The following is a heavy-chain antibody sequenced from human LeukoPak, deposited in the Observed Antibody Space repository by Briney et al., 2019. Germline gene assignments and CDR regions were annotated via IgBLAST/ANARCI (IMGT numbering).Heavy chain of an antibody. J-gene: IGHJ4*02. CDR1: GFTFSSYG. D-gene: IGHD2-15*01. CDR3: VKGGTGSCYSHEEY. CDR2: ISGSGGST. V-gene: IGHV3-23*01. Sequence: GGSLRLSCAASGFTFSSYGMSWVRQAPGKGLEWVSAISGSGGSTYYADSVKGRFTISRDNSKNTLYLQMNSLRAEDTAVYYCVKGGTGSCYSHEEYWGQGTLVTVSP.